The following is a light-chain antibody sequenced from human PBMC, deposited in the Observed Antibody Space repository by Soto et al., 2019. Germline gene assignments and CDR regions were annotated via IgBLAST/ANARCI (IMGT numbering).Light chain of an antibody. CDR2: DAS. J-gene: IGKJ4*01. CDR1: QSFSTW. Sequence: DIRMTQSPSTLSASVGDRVTITCRASQSFSTWLAWYQQKPGKAPKLLIYDASSLESGVPSRFSGSGSGTEFTLTISSLQPDDFATYYCQQYYSYPLTFGGGTTVEIK. CDR3: QQYYSYPLT. V-gene: IGKV1-5*01.